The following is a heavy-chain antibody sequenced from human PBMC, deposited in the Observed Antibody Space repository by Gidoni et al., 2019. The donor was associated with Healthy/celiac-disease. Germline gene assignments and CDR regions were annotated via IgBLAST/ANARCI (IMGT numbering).Heavy chain of an antibody. CDR2: ISYDGSNK. CDR1: GFPFSSYA. Sequence: QVQLVESGGGVVQPGRSLRLPCAASGFPFSSYAMHWVRQAPGKGLEWVAVISYDGSNKYYADSGKGRFTISRDNSKNTLYLQMNSRRAEDTAVYYCAREVAVAGTFDYWGQGTRVTVSS. V-gene: IGHV3-30*04. CDR3: AREVAVAGTFDY. J-gene: IGHJ4*02. D-gene: IGHD6-19*01.